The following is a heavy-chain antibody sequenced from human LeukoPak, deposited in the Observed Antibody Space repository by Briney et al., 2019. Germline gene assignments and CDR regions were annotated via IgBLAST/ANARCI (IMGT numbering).Heavy chain of an antibody. J-gene: IGHJ4*02. V-gene: IGHV3-64*01. CDR3: ARAMTASFDY. Sequence: QPGGSLRLSCAASGFTFSSYAMHWVRQAPGKGLEYVSAISSNGGSTYYANSVKGRFTISRDNAKNTLYLQMNSLRAEDTAVYYCARAMTASFDYWGQGTLVTVSS. CDR2: ISSNGGST. D-gene: IGHD2-21*02. CDR1: GFTFSSYA.